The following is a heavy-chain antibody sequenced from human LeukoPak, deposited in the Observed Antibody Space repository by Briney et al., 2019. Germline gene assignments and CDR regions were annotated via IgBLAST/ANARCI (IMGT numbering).Heavy chain of an antibody. V-gene: IGHV1-46*01. J-gene: IGHJ5*02. CDR2: INPSGGST. D-gene: IGHD3-22*01. Sequence: ASVKVSCNASGYTFTSYYMHWVRQAPGQGLEWMGIINPSGGSTSYAQKFQGRVTMTRDTSTSTVYMELSRLRSDDTAVYYCARVVAVRGYYDSSGYFPNWFDPWGQGTLVTVSS. CDR1: GYTFTSYY. CDR3: ARVVAVRGYYDSSGYFPNWFDP.